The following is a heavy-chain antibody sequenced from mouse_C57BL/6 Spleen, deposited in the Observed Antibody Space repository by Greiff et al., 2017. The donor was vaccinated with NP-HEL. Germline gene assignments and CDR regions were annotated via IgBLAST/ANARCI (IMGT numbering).Heavy chain of an antibody. D-gene: IGHD2-1*01. CDR2: IYPRSGNT. Sequence: VQLQESGAELARPGASVKLSCKASGYTFTSYGISWVKQRTGQGLEWIGEIYPRSGNTYYNEKFKGKATLTADKSSSTAYMELRSLTSEDSAVYFCARSLYGNLPWYFDVWGTGTTVTVSS. CDR3: ARSLYGNLPWYFDV. CDR1: GYTFTSYG. J-gene: IGHJ1*03. V-gene: IGHV1-81*01.